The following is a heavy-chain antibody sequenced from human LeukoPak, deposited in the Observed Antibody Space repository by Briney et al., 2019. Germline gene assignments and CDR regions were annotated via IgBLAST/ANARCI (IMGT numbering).Heavy chain of an antibody. Sequence: SVKVSCKASGGTFSSYAISWVRQAPGQGLEWMGRIIPILGIANYAQKFQGRVTMTEDTSTDTAYMELSSLRSEDTAVYYCATVPLRFLEWLSYWGQGTLVTVSS. J-gene: IGHJ4*02. CDR2: IIPILGIA. D-gene: IGHD3-3*01. CDR3: ATVPLRFLEWLSY. CDR1: GGTFSSYA. V-gene: IGHV1-69*04.